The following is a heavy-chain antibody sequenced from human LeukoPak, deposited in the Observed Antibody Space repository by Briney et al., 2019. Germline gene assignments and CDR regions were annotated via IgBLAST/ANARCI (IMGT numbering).Heavy chain of an antibody. Sequence: GGSLRLSCAASGFTFSSYWMSWVRQAPGKGLEWVANIKQDGGEKYYVGSVKGRFTVSRDNAKNSLHLQMNSLRAEDTAVYYCAREWNYYGSGIMDVWGKGTTATVSS. D-gene: IGHD3-10*01. CDR2: IKQDGGEK. CDR1: GFTFSSYW. V-gene: IGHV3-7*01. CDR3: AREWNYYGSGIMDV. J-gene: IGHJ6*04.